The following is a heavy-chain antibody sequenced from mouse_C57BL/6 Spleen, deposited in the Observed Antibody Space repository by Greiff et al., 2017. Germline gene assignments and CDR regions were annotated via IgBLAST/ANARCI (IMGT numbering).Heavy chain of an antibody. D-gene: IGHD4-1*01. V-gene: IGHV1-72*01. Sequence: VKLQQPGAELVKPGASVKLSCKASGYTFTSYWMPWVKQRPGRGLEWIGRIYPNSGGTKYNEKFKSKATLTVDKPSSTAYMQLSSLTSEDSAVYYCARPGWDWDDNYFDYWGQGTTLTVSS. J-gene: IGHJ2*01. CDR2: IYPNSGGT. CDR3: ARPGWDWDDNYFDY. CDR1: GYTFTSYW.